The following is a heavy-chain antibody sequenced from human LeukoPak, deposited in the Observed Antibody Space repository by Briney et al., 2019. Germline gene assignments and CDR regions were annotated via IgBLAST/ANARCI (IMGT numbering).Heavy chain of an antibody. CDR2: ISSSSSYI. D-gene: IGHD6-13*01. Sequence: GGSLRLSCAASGFTFSSYSMNWVRQAPGKGLEWVSSISSSSSYIYYADSVKGRFTISRDNAKNSLYLQMNSLGAEDTAVYYCAREPYSSSWYWFDPWGQGTLVTVSS. CDR1: GFTFSSYS. J-gene: IGHJ5*02. CDR3: AREPYSSSWYWFDP. V-gene: IGHV3-21*01.